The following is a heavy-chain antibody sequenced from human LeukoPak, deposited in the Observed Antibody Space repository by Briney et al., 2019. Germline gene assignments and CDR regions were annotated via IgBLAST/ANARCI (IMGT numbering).Heavy chain of an antibody. J-gene: IGHJ4*02. CDR2: ISYDGSNR. CDR1: GFTFSSYA. Sequence: GRSLRLSCAASGFTFSSYAMHWVRQAPGKGLEWVAVISYDGSNRYYADPVKGRFTISRDNSKNTLYLQVNSLRAEDTAVYYCAREDGYGSGSYGFDYWGQGTLVTVSS. V-gene: IGHV3-30*04. D-gene: IGHD3-10*01. CDR3: AREDGYGSGSYGFDY.